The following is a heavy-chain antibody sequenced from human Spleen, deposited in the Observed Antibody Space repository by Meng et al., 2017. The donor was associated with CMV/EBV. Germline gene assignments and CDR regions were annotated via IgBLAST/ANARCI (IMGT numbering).Heavy chain of an antibody. D-gene: IGHD3-3*01. V-gene: IGHV3-69-1*01. CDR2: ISGSSTI. CDR3: ARGGIKGDFWSGPYYYYGMDV. J-gene: IGHJ6*02. CDR1: GFTFSDYY. Sequence: GESLKISCAASGFTFSDYYMNWVRQAPGKGLEWVSSISGSSTIYYANSVKGRCTISRDNAKNSLYLQMNSLRAEDTAVYYCARGGIKGDFWSGPYYYYGMDVWGQGTTVTVSS.